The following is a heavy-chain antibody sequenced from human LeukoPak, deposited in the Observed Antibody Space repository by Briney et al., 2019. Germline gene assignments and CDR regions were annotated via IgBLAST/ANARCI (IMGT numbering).Heavy chain of an antibody. CDR2: INPNSGGT. D-gene: IGHD3-10*01. CDR3: ARVTGYYGSGSLNC. CDR1: GYTFTSYY. J-gene: IGHJ4*02. Sequence: ASVKVSCKASGYTFTSYYMHWVRQAPGQGLEWMGWINPNSGGTNSAQKFQGRVTMTRDTSISTAYMELSRLRSDDTAVYYCARVTGYYGSGSLNCWGQGTLVTVSS. V-gene: IGHV1-2*02.